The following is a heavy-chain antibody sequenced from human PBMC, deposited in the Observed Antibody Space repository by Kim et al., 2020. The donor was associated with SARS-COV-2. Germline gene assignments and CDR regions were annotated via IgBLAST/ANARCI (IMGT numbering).Heavy chain of an antibody. V-gene: IGHV4-59*01. Sequence: SETLSLTCTVSGGSISSYYWSWIRQPPGKGLEWIGYIYYSGSTNHNSSLKSRVTISVDTSKNQFSLKLSSVTAADTAVYYCARRGITYYYGSARYYDAFDIWDQGTMFTVSS. CDR1: GGSISSYY. CDR3: ARRGITYYYGSARYYDAFDI. CDR2: IYYSGST. D-gene: IGHD3-10*01. J-gene: IGHJ3*02.